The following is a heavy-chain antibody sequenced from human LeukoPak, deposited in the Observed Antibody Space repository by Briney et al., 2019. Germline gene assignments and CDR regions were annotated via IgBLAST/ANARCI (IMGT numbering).Heavy chain of an antibody. V-gene: IGHV1-69*04. CDR1: GGTFSSYA. D-gene: IGHD6-6*01. J-gene: IGHJ2*01. CDR2: IIPILGIA. CDR3: ATYSSSHYWYFDL. Sequence: GASVKVSCKASGGTFSSYAIIWVRQAPGQGLEWMGRIIPILGIANYAQKFQGRVTITADKSTSTAYMELSSLRSEDTAVYYRATYSSSHYWYFDLWGRGTLVTVSS.